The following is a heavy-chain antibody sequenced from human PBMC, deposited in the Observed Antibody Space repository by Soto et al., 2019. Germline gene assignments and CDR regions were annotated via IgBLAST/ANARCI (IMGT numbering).Heavy chain of an antibody. Sequence: GGSLRLSCAASGFTFSSYWMSWVRQAPGKGLEWVANIKQDGSEKYYVDSVKGRFTISRDNAKNSLYLQMNSLRAEDTAVYYCASTQAYYYMDVWGKGTTVTVSS. CDR1: GFTFSSYW. CDR3: ASTQAYYYMDV. J-gene: IGHJ6*03. CDR2: IKQDGSEK. V-gene: IGHV3-7*01.